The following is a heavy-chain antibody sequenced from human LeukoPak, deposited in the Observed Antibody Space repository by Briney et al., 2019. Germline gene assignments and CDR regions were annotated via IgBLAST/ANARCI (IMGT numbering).Heavy chain of an antibody. D-gene: IGHD4-17*01. CDR2: ISTQSGNT. CDR1: GYTLTSYG. V-gene: IGHV1-18*03. J-gene: IGHJ4*02. CDR3: GSEAYGDN. Sequence: ASVKVSCEASGYTLTSYGINCMRQARGQGLEWMGWISTQSGNTNYAQKVQGRLTLTTDRYTNTAYMELRSLRSDDMAVYYCGSEAYGDNGGRGTMVTVSA.